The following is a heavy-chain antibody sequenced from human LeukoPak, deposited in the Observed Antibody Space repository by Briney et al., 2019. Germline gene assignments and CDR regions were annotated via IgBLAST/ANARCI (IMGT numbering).Heavy chain of an antibody. CDR1: GFTFSSYE. D-gene: IGHD1-14*01. CDR2: ISSSGSTI. V-gene: IGHV3-48*03. J-gene: IGHJ4*02. Sequence: GGSLRLSCAASGFTFSSYEMNWVRQAPGKGLEWVSYISSSGSTIYYADSVKGRFTISRDNAKNSLYLQMNSLRAEDTAVYYCANRKPGNYFDYWGQGTLVTVSS. CDR3: ANRKPGNYFDY.